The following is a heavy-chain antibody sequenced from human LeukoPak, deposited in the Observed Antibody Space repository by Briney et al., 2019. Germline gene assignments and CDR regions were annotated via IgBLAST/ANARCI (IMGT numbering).Heavy chain of an antibody. CDR3: AKDFGSSGYWHMGY. CDR2: ISGSGGST. V-gene: IGHV3-23*01. J-gene: IGHJ4*02. D-gene: IGHD3-22*01. Sequence: PGGSLRLSCAASGFTFSIYAMSWVRQAPGKGLEWVLAISGSGGSTYYADSVKGRFTISRDSSKNTLYLQMNSLRAEDTAVYYCAKDFGSSGYWHMGYWGQGTLVTVSS. CDR1: GFTFSIYA.